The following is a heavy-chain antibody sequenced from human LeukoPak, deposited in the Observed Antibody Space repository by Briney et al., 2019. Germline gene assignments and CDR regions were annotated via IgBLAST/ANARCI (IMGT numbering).Heavy chain of an antibody. D-gene: IGHD6-6*01. CDR1: GGSFSGYY. J-gene: IGHJ4*02. CDR3: ATLKRIAARPLPSDY. Sequence: SETLSLTCADYGGSFSGYYWSWIRQPPGKGLEWIGEINHSGSTNYNPSLKSRVTISVDTSKNQFSLKLSSVTAADTAVYYCATLKRIAARPLPSDYWGQGTLVTVSS. V-gene: IGHV4-34*01. CDR2: INHSGST.